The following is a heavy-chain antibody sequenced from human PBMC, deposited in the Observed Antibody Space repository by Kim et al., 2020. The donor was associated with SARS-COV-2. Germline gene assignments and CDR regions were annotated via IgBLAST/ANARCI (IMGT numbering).Heavy chain of an antibody. Sequence: GGSLRLSCAASGFTFSDYYMSWIRKAPGKGLEWVSYISSSSSYTNYADSVKGRFTISRDNAKNSLYLQMNSLRAEDTAVYYCARLLAVADVFDYWGQGTLVTVSS. V-gene: IGHV3-11*06. CDR3: ARLLAVADVFDY. J-gene: IGHJ4*02. CDR2: ISSSSSYT. D-gene: IGHD6-19*01. CDR1: GFTFSDYY.